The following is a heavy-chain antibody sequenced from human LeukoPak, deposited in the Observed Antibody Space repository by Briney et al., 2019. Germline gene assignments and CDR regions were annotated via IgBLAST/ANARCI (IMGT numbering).Heavy chain of an antibody. V-gene: IGHV1-46*01. CDR2: INPSGGST. CDR3: ARDRRLGVVVPAAMNWFDP. CDR1: GYTFTSYY. J-gene: IGHJ5*02. D-gene: IGHD2-2*01. Sequence: ASVKVSCKASGYTFTSYYMHWVRQAPGQGLEWMGIINPSGGSTGYAQKFQGRVTMTRDMSTSTVYMELSSLRSEDTAVYYCARDRRLGVVVPAAMNWFDPWGQGTLVTVSS.